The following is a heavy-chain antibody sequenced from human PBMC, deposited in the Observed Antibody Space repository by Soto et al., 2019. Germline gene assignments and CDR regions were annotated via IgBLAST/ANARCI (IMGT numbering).Heavy chain of an antibody. CDR1: GGSISSGGYY. J-gene: IGHJ4*02. Sequence: PSETLSLTCTVSGGSISSGGYYWSWIRQHPGKGLEWIGYIYYSGSTYYNPSLKSRVTISVDTSKNQFSLKLSSVTAADTAVYYCARATYSGSYYLVNWGQGTLVTV. V-gene: IGHV4-31*03. CDR3: ARATYSGSYYLVN. CDR2: IYYSGST. D-gene: IGHD1-26*01.